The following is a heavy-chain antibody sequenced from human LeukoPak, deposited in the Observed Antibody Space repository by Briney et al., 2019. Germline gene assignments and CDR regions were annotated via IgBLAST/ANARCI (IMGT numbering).Heavy chain of an antibody. CDR1: GFTFSNYS. Sequence: GGSLRLSCAASGFTFSNYSMNWVRQAPGKGLEWVSYITSSSTVYYAGSVKGRFTISRDNAKNSLFLQMNSLRAEDTAVYYCARGGAQGMDVWGQGTTVTVSS. D-gene: IGHD1-26*01. V-gene: IGHV3-48*04. CDR3: ARGGAQGMDV. J-gene: IGHJ6*02. CDR2: ITSSSTV.